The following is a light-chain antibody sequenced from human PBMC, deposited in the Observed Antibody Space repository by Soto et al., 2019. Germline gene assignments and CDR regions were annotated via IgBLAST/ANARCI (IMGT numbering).Light chain of an antibody. CDR3: QPRSNWPT. CDR1: QSVSSY. Sequence: EIVLTQSPATLSLSPGERATLSCRASQSVSSYLAWYQQKPGQAPRLLIYDASNRATGIPARFSGSGSGTDFTLTISSLEPDDVVVYYCQPRSNWPTFGPGTKADIK. CDR2: DAS. V-gene: IGKV3-11*01. J-gene: IGKJ3*01.